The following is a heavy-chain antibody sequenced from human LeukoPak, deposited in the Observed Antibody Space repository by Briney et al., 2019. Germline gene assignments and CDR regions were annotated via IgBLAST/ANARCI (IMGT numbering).Heavy chain of an antibody. CDR1: GGTFSSYT. Sequence: SVKVSCKASGGTFSSYTISWVRQAPGQGLEWMGRIIPTLGIANYAQKFQGRVTITADKSTSTAYMELRSLRSDDTAVYYCARLSSSWSHAVYVWGSYRGDAFDIWGQGTMVTVSS. V-gene: IGHV1-69*02. CDR2: IIPTLGIA. D-gene: IGHD3-16*02. CDR3: ARLSSSWSHAVYVWGSYRGDAFDI. J-gene: IGHJ3*02.